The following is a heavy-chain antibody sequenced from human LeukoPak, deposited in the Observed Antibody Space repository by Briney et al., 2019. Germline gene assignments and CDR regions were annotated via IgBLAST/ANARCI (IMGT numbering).Heavy chain of an antibody. CDR3: ARVVYYYMDV. CDR1: GGSFSGYY. CDR2: IYYSGST. J-gene: IGHJ6*03. Sequence: PETLSLTCAVYGGSFSGYYWSWIRQPPGKGLEWIGYIYYSGSTNYNPSLKSRVTISVDTSKNQFSLKLSSVTAADTAVYYCARVVYYYMDVWGKGTTVTVSS. V-gene: IGHV4-59*01.